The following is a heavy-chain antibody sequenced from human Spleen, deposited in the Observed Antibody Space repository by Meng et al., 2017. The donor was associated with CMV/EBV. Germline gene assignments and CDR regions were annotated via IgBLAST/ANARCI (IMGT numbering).Heavy chain of an antibody. CDR2: ISGSGGTT. CDR3: ARGVADDFWSGYWTFGYYYYGMDV. CDR1: GFTFSTYA. J-gene: IGHJ6*02. D-gene: IGHD3-3*01. V-gene: IGHV3-23*01. Sequence: GESLKISCAASGFTFSTYAMSWVRQAPGKGLEWVSVISGSGGTTNYADSVKGRFTISRDNSKDTLYLQMNSLRAEDTAVYYCARGVADDFWSGYWTFGYYYYGMDVWGQGTTVTVSS.